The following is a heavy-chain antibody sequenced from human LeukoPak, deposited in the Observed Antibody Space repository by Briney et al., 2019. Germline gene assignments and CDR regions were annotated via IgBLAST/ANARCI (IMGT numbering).Heavy chain of an antibody. Sequence: GGSLRLSCAASGFTFDAYEINWVRQAPGKGLEWVANMKQDGSEKYYVDSVKGRFTISRDNAKNSLYLEMNSLRVEDTAVYYCARDLGYTGYDLYDYWGQGTLVTVS. J-gene: IGHJ4*02. CDR3: ARDLGYTGYDLYDY. D-gene: IGHD5-12*01. CDR2: MKQDGSEK. V-gene: IGHV3-7*01. CDR1: GFTFDAYE.